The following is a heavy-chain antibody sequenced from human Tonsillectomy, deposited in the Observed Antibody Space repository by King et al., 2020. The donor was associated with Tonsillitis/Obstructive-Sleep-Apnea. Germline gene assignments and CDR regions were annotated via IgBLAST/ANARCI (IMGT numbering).Heavy chain of an antibody. J-gene: IGHJ4*02. V-gene: IGHV3-30*18. Sequence: VQLVESGGGVVQPGRSLRLSCAASGFTFSSYGMHWVRQAPGKGLEWVAVISYDGSNKYYADSGKGRFTISRDNSKNTLYLQMNRLRAEDTAVYYCAKAVEVVVAAPLGYWGQGTLVTVSS. CDR2: ISYDGSNK. D-gene: IGHD2-15*01. CDR3: AKAVEVVVAAPLGY. CDR1: GFTFSSYG.